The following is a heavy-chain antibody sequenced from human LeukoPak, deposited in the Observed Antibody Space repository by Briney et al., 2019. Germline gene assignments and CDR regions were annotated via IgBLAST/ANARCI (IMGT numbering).Heavy chain of an antibody. CDR2: INPDSGGT. D-gene: IGHD6-13*01. CDR1: GYTFTDYY. Sequence: ASVKVSCKASGYTFTDYYIHWVRQAPGQGLEWMGWINPDSGGTKYAQEFQGRVTMTRDTSISTAYMMLSTLRSDDTAVYYCARDRLAAAGTGGWGQGTLVIVSS. J-gene: IGHJ4*02. V-gene: IGHV1-2*02. CDR3: ARDRLAAAGTGG.